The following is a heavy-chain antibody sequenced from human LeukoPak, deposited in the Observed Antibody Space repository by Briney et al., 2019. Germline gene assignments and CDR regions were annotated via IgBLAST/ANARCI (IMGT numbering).Heavy chain of an antibody. D-gene: IGHD2-15*01. CDR2: ISSSSSYI. J-gene: IGHJ4*02. CDR3: ARVGVAAPFDY. CDR1: GFTFSSYS. Sequence: GGPLRLSCAASGFTFSSYSMNWARQAPGKGLEWVSSISSSSSYIYYADSVKGRFTISRDNAKNSLYLQMNSLGAEDTAVYYCARVGVAAPFDYWGQGTLVTVSS. V-gene: IGHV3-21*01.